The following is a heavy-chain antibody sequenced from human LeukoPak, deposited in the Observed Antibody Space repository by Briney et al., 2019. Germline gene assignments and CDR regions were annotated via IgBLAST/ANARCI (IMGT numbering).Heavy chain of an antibody. D-gene: IGHD4-23*01. V-gene: IGHV4-59*11. J-gene: IGHJ3*02. CDR3: ARETTVVTPGRSDVFDI. Sequence: SEAPFLPCTDSGGYINSLYWSWSRQPPGKGLEWIGYIYYSGSTNYNPSLKSRVTISVDTSKNQFSLKLSSVTAADTAVYYCARETTVVTPGRSDVFDIWGQGTMVTVSS. CDR2: IYYSGST. CDR1: GGYINSLY.